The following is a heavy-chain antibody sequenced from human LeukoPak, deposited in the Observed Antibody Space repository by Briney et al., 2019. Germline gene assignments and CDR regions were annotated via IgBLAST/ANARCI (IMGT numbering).Heavy chain of an antibody. CDR1: GFTVSSNY. D-gene: IGHD1-26*01. Sequence: GGSLRLSCAASGFTVSSNYMSWVRQAPGKGLEWVSVIYSGGSTYYADSVKGRFTISRDNSKNTLYLQMNSLRAEDTAVYYCARESRDLGGSDYYMDVWGKGTTVTISS. CDR3: ARESRDLGGSDYYMDV. J-gene: IGHJ6*03. CDR2: IYSGGST. V-gene: IGHV3-66*01.